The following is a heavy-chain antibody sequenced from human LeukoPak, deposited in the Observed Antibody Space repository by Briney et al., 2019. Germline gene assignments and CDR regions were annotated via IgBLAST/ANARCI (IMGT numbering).Heavy chain of an antibody. CDR1: GGSISSYY. D-gene: IGHD2-15*01. J-gene: IGHJ4*02. CDR3: ASSGRYCSGGSCYPY. Sequence: PSETLSLTCTVSGGSISSYYWSWIRQPPGKGLEWIGYIYYSGSTNYNPSLKSRVTISVDTSKNQFSLKLSSVTAADTAVYYCASSGRYCSGGSCYPYWGQGTLVTVSS. V-gene: IGHV4-59*01. CDR2: IYYSGST.